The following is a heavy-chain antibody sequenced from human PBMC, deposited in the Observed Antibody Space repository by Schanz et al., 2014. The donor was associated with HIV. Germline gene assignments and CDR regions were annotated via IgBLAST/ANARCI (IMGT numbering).Heavy chain of an antibody. CDR3: ARWGGSSWYWFDS. J-gene: IGHJ5*01. D-gene: IGHD6-13*01. Sequence: EQLVESGGGVVQPGKSLRLSCAASGFTFRNFGMHWVRQAPGKGLEWVSYISGSSSSIYYADSVKGRFTISRDNVKNSLFLQMNNLRDEDTAVYYCARWGGSSWYWFDSWGQGTLVTVSS. CDR1: GFTFRNFG. CDR2: ISGSSSSI. V-gene: IGHV3-48*02.